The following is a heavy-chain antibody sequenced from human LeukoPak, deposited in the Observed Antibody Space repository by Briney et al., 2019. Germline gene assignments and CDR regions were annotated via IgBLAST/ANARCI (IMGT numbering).Heavy chain of an antibody. CDR1: GGPLSDYY. J-gene: IGHJ4*02. Sequence: PSETLSLTCTVSGGPLSDYYWSWIRQPPGKGLEWIGYIYYSGITNYNPSLKSRATISVDTSKNQFSLKLNSVTAADTAVYYCAKRGSNTWSDFDYWGQGTLVTVSS. V-gene: IGHV4-59*08. D-gene: IGHD6-13*01. CDR3: AKRGSNTWSDFDY. CDR2: IYYSGIT.